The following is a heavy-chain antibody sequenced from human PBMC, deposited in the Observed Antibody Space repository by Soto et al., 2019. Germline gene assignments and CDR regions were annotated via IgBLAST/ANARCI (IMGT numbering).Heavy chain of an antibody. D-gene: IGHD2-2*01. J-gene: IGHJ6*02. Sequence: PGESLKISCKGSGYSFTSYWISWVRQMPGKGLEWMGRIDPSDSYTNYSPSFQGHVTISADKSISTAYLQWSSLKASDTAMYYCARLDCGSTSCLWYYYYGMDVWGQGTTVTVSS. CDR2: IDPSDSYT. CDR3: ARLDCGSTSCLWYYYYGMDV. CDR1: GYSFTSYW. V-gene: IGHV5-10-1*01.